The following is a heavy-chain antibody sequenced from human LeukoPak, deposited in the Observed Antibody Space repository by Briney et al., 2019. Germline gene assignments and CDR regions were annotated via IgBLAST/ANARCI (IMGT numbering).Heavy chain of an antibody. CDR2: IYSSGSA. Sequence: SETLSLTCTVSGGSISDDYWSWIRQPPGKRLEWIGYIYSSGSANYNPSLKSRATISVDTSKNHFSLELRSVTAADSAVYYCARGPAGGGYTTFDYWGQGTLVTVSS. V-gene: IGHV4-59*01. D-gene: IGHD3-16*01. J-gene: IGHJ4*02. CDR1: GGSISDDY. CDR3: ARGPAGGGYTTFDY.